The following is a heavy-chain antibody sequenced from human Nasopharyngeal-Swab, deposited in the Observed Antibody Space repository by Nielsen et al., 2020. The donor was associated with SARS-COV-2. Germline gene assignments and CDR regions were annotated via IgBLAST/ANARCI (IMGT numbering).Heavy chain of an antibody. D-gene: IGHD3-22*01. CDR3: ARGRKITMIVVVIPTHYYYMDV. Sequence: ASVKVSCKASGYTFTSYDINWARQATGQGLEWMGWMNPNSGNTGYAQKFQGRVTMTRNTSISTAYMELSSLRSEDTAVYYCARGRKITMIVVVIPTHYYYMDVWGKGTTVTVSS. CDR1: GYTFTSYD. CDR2: MNPNSGNT. J-gene: IGHJ6*03. V-gene: IGHV1-8*01.